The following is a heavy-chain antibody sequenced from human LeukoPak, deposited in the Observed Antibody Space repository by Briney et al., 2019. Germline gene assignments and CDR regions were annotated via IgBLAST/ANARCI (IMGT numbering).Heavy chain of an antibody. D-gene: IGHD2-8*01. J-gene: IGHJ4*02. CDR1: GGSFSGYY. CDR2: INHSGST. CDR3: AKEPPLYGPFDY. Sequence: SETLSLTCAVYGGSFSGYYWRWIRQPPGKGLEGSGEINHSGSTNYNPSLKSRVTISVDPSKNQFSLKLSSVPTADTAVYYCAKEPPLYGPFDYWGQGTLATVSS. V-gene: IGHV4-34*01.